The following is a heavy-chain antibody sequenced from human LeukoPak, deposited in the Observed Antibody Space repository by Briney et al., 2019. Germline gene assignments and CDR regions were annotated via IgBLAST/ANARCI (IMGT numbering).Heavy chain of an antibody. Sequence: GGSLRLSCAASGFTFSSYGMHWVRQAPGKGLEWVAFIRYDGSNKYYADSVKGRFTISRDNSKNTLYLQMNSLRAEDTAVYYCAKDGGIAARPDYYYYYMDVWGKGTTVTVSS. J-gene: IGHJ6*03. CDR3: AKDGGIAARPDYYYYYMDV. V-gene: IGHV3-30*02. D-gene: IGHD6-6*01. CDR1: GFTFSSYG. CDR2: IRYDGSNK.